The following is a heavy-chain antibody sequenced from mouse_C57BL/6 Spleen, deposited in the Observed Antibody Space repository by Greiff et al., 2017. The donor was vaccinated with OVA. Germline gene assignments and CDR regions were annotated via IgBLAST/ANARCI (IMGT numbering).Heavy chain of an antibody. CDR3: ARGGGMDYFDY. CDR2: INPNNGGT. Sequence: VQLKQSGPELVKPGASVKISCKASGYTFTDYYMNWVKQSHGKSLEWIGDINPNNGGTSYNQKFKGKATLTVDKSSSTAYMELRSLTSEDSAVYYCARGGGMDYFDYWGQGTTLTVSS. V-gene: IGHV1-26*01. J-gene: IGHJ2*01. D-gene: IGHD2-10*02. CDR1: GYTFTDYY.